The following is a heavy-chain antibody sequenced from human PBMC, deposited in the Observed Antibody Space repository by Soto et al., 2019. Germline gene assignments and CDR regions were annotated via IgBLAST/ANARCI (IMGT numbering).Heavy chain of an antibody. V-gene: IGHV1-18*01. D-gene: IGHD2-15*01. CDR1: GYTFTNYG. CDR3: ARVRYCSGGSCHSNPLDY. J-gene: IGHJ4*02. Sequence: QVQLVQSGTEVKKPGASVTVSCKTYGYTFTNYGISWVRQAPGQGPEWMGWISGYNGNTDYAQNLQGRVTMTTDTSTSTAYMEVRSLRSDDTAVYYCARVRYCSGGSCHSNPLDYWGQGTLVTVSS. CDR2: ISGYNGNT.